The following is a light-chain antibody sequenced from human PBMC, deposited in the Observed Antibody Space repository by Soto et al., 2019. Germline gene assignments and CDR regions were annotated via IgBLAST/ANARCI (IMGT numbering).Light chain of an antibody. Sequence: EIVLTQSPATLSLSPGETATLSCRASQSVSRYLAWYQQKPGQAPRLLIYDTSHRATGVPARFSGSGSGTDFTLTISSLEPEDFSVYYCQQRSSWPTFGGGTKVEIK. CDR3: QQRSSWPT. J-gene: IGKJ4*01. CDR2: DTS. CDR1: QSVSRY. V-gene: IGKV3-11*01.